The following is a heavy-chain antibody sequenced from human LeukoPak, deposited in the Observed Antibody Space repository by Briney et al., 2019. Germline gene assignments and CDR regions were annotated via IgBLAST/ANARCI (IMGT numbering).Heavy chain of an antibody. CDR1: GFTFSDYW. D-gene: IGHD3-10*01. Sequence: GGSLRLSCVASGFTFSDYWMTWVRQAPGKGLEWVANIKQDGSEKFCVDSVKGRFTISRDNSKNTLYLQMNSLRAEDTAVYYCAKTSAGITMVRGVIIPPAFNWFDPWGQGTLVTVSS. CDR3: AKTSAGITMVRGVIIPPAFNWFDP. V-gene: IGHV3-7*01. J-gene: IGHJ5*02. CDR2: IKQDGSEK.